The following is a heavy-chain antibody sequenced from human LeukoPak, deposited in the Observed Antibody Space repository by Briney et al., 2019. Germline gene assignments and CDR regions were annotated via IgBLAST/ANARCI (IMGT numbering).Heavy chain of an antibody. CDR3: AITYYDFWSGYPGAYFQH. CDR1: GGSISSYY. Sequence: PSETLSLTCTVSGGSISSYYWSWIRQPPGKGLEWIGYIYYSGSTNYNPSLKSRVTISVDTSKNQFSLKLSSVTAADTAVYYCAITYYDFWSGYPGAYFQHWGQGTLVTVSS. V-gene: IGHV4-59*01. J-gene: IGHJ1*01. CDR2: IYYSGST. D-gene: IGHD3-3*01.